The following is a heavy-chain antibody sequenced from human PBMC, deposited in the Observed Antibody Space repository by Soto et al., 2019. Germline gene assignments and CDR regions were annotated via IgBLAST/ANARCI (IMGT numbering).Heavy chain of an antibody. CDR1: NASIGSYY. D-gene: IGHD1-26*01. J-gene: IGHJ5*02. V-gene: IGHV4-59*08. CDR3: ARRNGAPFDP. CDR2: IYYSGST. Sequence: LSLARFSPNASIGSYYWSWIRQPPGKGLEWIGYIYYSGSTNYNPSLKSRVTISVDTSKNQFSLKLSSVTAADTAVYYCARRNGAPFDPWGQGTLVTVS.